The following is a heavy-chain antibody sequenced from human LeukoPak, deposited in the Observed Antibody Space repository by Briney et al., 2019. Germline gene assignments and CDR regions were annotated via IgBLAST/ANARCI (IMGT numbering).Heavy chain of an antibody. Sequence: PSETLSLTCAVYGGSFSGCYWSWIRQPPGKGLEWIGEINHSGSTNYNPSLKSRVTISVDTSKNQFSLKLSSVTAADTAVYYCARGRVYGYELSYWGQGTLVTVSS. CDR3: ARGRVYGYELSY. J-gene: IGHJ4*02. CDR2: INHSGST. V-gene: IGHV4-34*01. D-gene: IGHD5-18*01. CDR1: GGSFSGCY.